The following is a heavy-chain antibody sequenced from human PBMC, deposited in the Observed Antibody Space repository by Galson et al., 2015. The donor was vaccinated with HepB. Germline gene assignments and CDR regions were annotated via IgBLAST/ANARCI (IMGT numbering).Heavy chain of an antibody. V-gene: IGHV3-21*01. Sequence: SLRLSCAASGFSFSSYSMNWVRQAPGKGLEWVSSISSSSYIYYADSVKGRFTISRDNAKSSLYLQMNSLRAEDTAVYYCARESSGSYRPFDYWGQGTLVTVSS. CDR3: ARESSGSYRPFDY. J-gene: IGHJ4*02. CDR2: ISSSSYI. D-gene: IGHD1-26*01. CDR1: GFSFSSYS.